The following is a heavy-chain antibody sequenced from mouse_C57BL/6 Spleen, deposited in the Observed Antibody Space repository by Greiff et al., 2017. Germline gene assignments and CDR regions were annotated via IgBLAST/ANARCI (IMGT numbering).Heavy chain of an antibody. V-gene: IGHV1-64*01. D-gene: IGHD1-1*01. Sequence: QVQLKQPGAELVKPGASVKLSCKASGYTFTSYWMHWVKQRPGQGLEWIGMIHPNSGSTNYNEKFKSKATLTVDKSSRTAYMQLSSLTSEDSAVYYCARGGIIYYGSSPYYFDYWGQGTTLTVSS. CDR3: ARGGIIYYGSSPYYFDY. J-gene: IGHJ2*01. CDR2: IHPNSGST. CDR1: GYTFTSYW.